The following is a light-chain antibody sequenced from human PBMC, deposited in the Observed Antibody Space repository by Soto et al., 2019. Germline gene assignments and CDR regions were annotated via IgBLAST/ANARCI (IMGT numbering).Light chain of an antibody. V-gene: IGKV3-11*01. CDR1: QSVSSY. CDR2: DAS. J-gene: IGKJ2*01. CDR3: QQRSNWPGYT. Sequence: EIVLTHSPATLSLSPGERATLSCRASQSVSSYLAWYQQKPGQAPRLLIYDASNRATGIPARFSGSGSGTDFTLTISSLEPEDFAVHYCQQRSNWPGYTFGQGTKLEIK.